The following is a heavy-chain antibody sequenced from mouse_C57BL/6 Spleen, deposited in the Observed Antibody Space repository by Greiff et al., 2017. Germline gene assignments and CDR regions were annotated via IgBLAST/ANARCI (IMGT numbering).Heavy chain of an antibody. CDR3: ARSGYGNYRYFDV. D-gene: IGHD2-1*01. CDR1: GYTFTSYW. J-gene: IGHJ1*03. Sequence: VQLQQPGAELVKPGASVKLSCKASGYTFTSYWMHWVKQRPGQGLEWIGMIHPNSGSTNYNEKFKSKATLTVDKSSSTAYMQLSSLTSEDSAVYYCARSGYGNYRYFDVWGTGTTVTVSS. V-gene: IGHV1-64*01. CDR2: IHPNSGST.